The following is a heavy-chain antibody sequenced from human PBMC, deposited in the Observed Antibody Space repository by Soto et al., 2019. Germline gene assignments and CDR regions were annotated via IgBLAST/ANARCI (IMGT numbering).Heavy chain of an antibody. Sequence: GASVKVSCKSSGYTFTNFGITWVRQAPGQGLEWMGWINAGNGNTKYSQNFQGRVTITRDTSASTAYMELSSLRSEDTAVYYCARGHGDYGRLDPWGQGTLVTV. CDR3: ARGHGDYGRLDP. V-gene: IGHV1-3*01. J-gene: IGHJ5*02. CDR1: GYTFTNFG. CDR2: INAGNGNT. D-gene: IGHD4-17*01.